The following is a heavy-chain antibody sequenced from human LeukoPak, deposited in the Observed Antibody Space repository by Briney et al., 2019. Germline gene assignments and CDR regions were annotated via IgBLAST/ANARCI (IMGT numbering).Heavy chain of an antibody. CDR1: GFTFSSYA. Sequence: PGGSLRLSCVFSGFTFSSYAMSWVRQAPGKGLEWVSSLSGSGGSTYYADSVKGRFTISRDNSKNTLYLQMNGLRVEDTAVYYCAKDPHTGYGFAYWGQGTLVTVSS. J-gene: IGHJ4*02. V-gene: IGHV3-23*01. CDR2: LSGSGGST. CDR3: AKDPHTGYGFAY. D-gene: IGHD1-14*01.